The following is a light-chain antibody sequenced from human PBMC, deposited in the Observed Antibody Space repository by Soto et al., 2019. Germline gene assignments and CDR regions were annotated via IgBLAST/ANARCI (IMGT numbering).Light chain of an antibody. CDR3: QTWGAGSVV. CDR1: SEHSTYA. CDR2: IYSDGSR. V-gene: IGLV4-69*01. J-gene: IGLJ2*01. Sequence: QPVLTQSPSASASLGASVKVTCTLNSEHSTYAIAWHRQQPEKGPRYLMRIYSDGSRVRGDGIPDRFLGSSSGAERHLTISSLQSDDEAEYYCQTWGAGSVVFGGGTKLTVL.